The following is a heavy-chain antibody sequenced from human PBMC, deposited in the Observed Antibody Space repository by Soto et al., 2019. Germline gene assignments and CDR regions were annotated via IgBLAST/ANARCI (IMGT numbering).Heavy chain of an antibody. Sequence: QVQLMQSGAEVKKPEASVKVSCKASGDTFRDYYRHWVRQAPGQGLEWMGTVNPSGGHTTYSQHFLGRVTMTRDTSTSTLHMELTSLTSEVTAVYYCARGGHVVVVTAALDYWGQGTLVTVSS. D-gene: IGHD2-21*02. J-gene: IGHJ4*02. CDR3: ARGGHVVVVTAALDY. V-gene: IGHV1-46*01. CDR2: VNPSGGHT. CDR1: GDTFRDYY.